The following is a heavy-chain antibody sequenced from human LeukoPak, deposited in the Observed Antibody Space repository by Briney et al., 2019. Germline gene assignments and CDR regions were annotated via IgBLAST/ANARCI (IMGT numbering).Heavy chain of an antibody. V-gene: IGHV4-34*01. CDR2: INHSGST. CDR3: ARGTASMISYYYCYGMDV. Sequence: SETLSLTCAVYGGSFSGYYWSWIRQPPGKGLEWIGEINHSGSTNYNPSLKSRVTISVDTSKNQFSLKLSSVTAADTAVYYCARGTASMISYYYCYGMDVWGQGTTVTVSS. CDR1: GGSFSGYY. J-gene: IGHJ6*02. D-gene: IGHD3-22*01.